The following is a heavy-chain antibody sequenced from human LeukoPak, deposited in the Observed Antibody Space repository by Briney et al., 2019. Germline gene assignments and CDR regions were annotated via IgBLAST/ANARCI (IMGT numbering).Heavy chain of an antibody. Sequence: PGRSLRLSCAASGFTFSSYGMHWVRQAPGKGLEWVAVISYDGSNKYYADSVKGRFTISRDTSKNTLYLQMNSLGAEDRAVYYCAKDRPPPNWGQRTLVTAYS. CDR1: GFTFSSYG. V-gene: IGHV3-30*18. CDR2: ISYDGSNK. J-gene: IGHJ4*02. CDR3: AKDRPPPN.